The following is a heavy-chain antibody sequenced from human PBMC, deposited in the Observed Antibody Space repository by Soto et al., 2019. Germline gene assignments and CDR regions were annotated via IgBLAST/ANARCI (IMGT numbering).Heavy chain of an antibody. CDR1: GGSIRSNY. J-gene: IGHJ6*02. V-gene: IGHV4-4*07. Sequence: QVQLQESGPGLVKPSETLSLTCNVSGGSIRSNYWSWIRQPAGKALEWIGRIYTSGTTNYNPSLKSRATMLIDTSKNQFSLIRSSVTAADTGVYYCAREGASGFGMDVWGQGTTVTVSS. CDR2: IYTSGTT. CDR3: AREGASGFGMDV. D-gene: IGHD1-26*01.